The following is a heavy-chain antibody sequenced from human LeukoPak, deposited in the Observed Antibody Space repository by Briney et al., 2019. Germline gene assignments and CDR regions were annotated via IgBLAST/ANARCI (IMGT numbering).Heavy chain of an antibody. CDR3: AKDDFKGDTGPEYFQH. CDR1: GLTFSSYA. D-gene: IGHD5-18*01. CDR2: ISGSGGST. V-gene: IGHV3-23*01. J-gene: IGHJ1*01. Sequence: PGGSLRLSCAASGLTFSSYAMSWVRQAPGKGLEWVSAISGSGGSTYYADSVKGRFTISRDNSKNTLYLQMNSLRAEDTAVYYCAKDDFKGDTGPEYFQHWGQGTLVTVSS.